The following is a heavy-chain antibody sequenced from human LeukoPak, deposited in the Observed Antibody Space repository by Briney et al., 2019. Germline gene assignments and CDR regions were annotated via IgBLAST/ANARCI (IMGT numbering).Heavy chain of an antibody. Sequence: GGSLRLSCATSGFTFSNHAMHWVRQASGKGLEWVSAIGTAGDTFYPGSVKGRFTISRENAKNSLPLQMNSPRAEDTAVYYCVRQQTPHGNFDYWGQGTLVTVSS. CDR2: IGTAGDT. CDR3: VRQQTPHGNFDY. J-gene: IGHJ4*02. CDR1: GFTFSNHA. V-gene: IGHV3-13*01. D-gene: IGHD1-26*01.